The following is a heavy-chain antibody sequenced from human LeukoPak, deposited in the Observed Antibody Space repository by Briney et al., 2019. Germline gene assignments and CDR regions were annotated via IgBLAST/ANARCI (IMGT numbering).Heavy chain of an antibody. V-gene: IGHV3-64*01. CDR3: ARDLLGDRPSGAFDI. D-gene: IGHD2-21*02. Sequence: PGGSLRLSCAASGFTFSSYAMHWVRQAPGKGLEYVSAISSNGGSTYYANSVKGRFTISRDNSKNTLYLQMGSLRAEDMAVYYCARDLLGDRPSGAFDIWGQGTMVTVSS. J-gene: IGHJ3*02. CDR2: ISSNGGST. CDR1: GFTFSSYA.